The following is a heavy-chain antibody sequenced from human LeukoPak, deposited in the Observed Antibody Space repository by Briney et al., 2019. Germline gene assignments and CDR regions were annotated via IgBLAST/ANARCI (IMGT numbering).Heavy chain of an antibody. D-gene: IGHD3-16*01. Sequence: GGSLRLSCAASGFTFSSYAMSWVRQAPGKGLEWVSAISGSGGSTYYADSVKGRFTISRDNSKNTLYLQMNSLRAEDTAVYYCAKETRIMITFGGVIFYFDYWGQGTLVTVAS. V-gene: IGHV3-23*01. J-gene: IGHJ4*02. CDR3: AKETRIMITFGGVIFYFDY. CDR2: ISGSGGST. CDR1: GFTFSSYA.